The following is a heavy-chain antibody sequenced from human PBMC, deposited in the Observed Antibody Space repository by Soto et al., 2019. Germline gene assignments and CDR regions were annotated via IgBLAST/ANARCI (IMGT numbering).Heavy chain of an antibody. CDR3: ARDEAARPMYYFDY. Sequence: GGSLRLSCAASGLIFPLCRMHPGRRPLSKALERKAVIWDDRGNKDDPRTIKDKLTISRDVSKNTLYLQMNSLRAEDTAVYYCARDEAARPMYYFDYWGQGTLVTVSS. D-gene: IGHD6-6*01. J-gene: IGHJ4*02. CDR2: IWDDRGNK. CDR1: GLIFPLCR. V-gene: IGHV3-33*01.